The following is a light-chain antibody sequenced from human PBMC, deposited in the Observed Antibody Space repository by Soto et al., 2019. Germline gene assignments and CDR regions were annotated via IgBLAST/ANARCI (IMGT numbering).Light chain of an antibody. CDR3: CSYAGSDTLV. J-gene: IGLJ2*01. CDR2: DVN. Sequence: QSALTQPRSVSGSPGQSVTLSCTGTSSDVGGYHYVSWYQHHPGKAPKIIIYDVNKRPSGVPDRFSGSKSGNTASLTISGLQTEDEDDYYCCSYAGSDTLVFGGGTKVTVL. CDR1: SSDVGGYHY. V-gene: IGLV2-11*01.